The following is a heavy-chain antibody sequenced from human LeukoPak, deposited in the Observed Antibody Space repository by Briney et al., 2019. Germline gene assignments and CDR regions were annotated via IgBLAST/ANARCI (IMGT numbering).Heavy chain of an antibody. J-gene: IGHJ3*02. D-gene: IGHD2-2*02. V-gene: IGHV1-18*01. CDR1: GYTFTSYG. CDR2: ISAYNGNT. CDR3: ARAPRYCSSTSCYTHAFDI. Sequence: ASVKVSCKAPGYTFTSYGISWVRQAPGQGLEWMGWISAYNGNTNYAQKFQGRVTITADESTSTAYMELSSLRSEDTAVYYCARAPRYCSSTSCYTHAFDIWGQGTMVTVSS.